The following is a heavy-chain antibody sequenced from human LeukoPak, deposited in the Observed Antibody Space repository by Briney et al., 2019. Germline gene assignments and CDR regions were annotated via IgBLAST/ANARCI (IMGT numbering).Heavy chain of an antibody. CDR2: IYHSGST. CDR3: ARHEYSGSYYGLSWFDP. Sequence: PSETLSLTCSVSGYSISSGYYWGWIRQPPGKGLEWIGNIYHSGSTYYNPSLKSRVTISVDTSKNQFSLKLSSLTAADTAVYYCARHEYSGSYYGLSWFDPWGQGTLVTVSS. CDR1: GYSISSGYY. D-gene: IGHD1-26*01. V-gene: IGHV4-38-2*02. J-gene: IGHJ5*02.